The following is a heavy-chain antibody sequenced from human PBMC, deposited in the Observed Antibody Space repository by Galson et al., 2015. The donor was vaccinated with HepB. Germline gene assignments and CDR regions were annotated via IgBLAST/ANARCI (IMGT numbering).Heavy chain of an antibody. J-gene: IGHJ4*02. CDR2: ISYDGSNK. CDR1: GFTFSSYG. Sequence: SLRLSCAASGFTFSSYGMHWVRQAPGKGLEWVAVISYDGSNKYYADSVKGRFTISRDNSKNTLYLQMNSLRAEDTAVYYCARDGDSANYFDYWGQGTLVTVSS. CDR3: ARDGDSANYFDY. V-gene: IGHV3-30*19. D-gene: IGHD5-12*01.